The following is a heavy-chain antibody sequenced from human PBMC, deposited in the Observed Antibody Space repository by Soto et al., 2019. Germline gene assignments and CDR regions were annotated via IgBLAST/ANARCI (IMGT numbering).Heavy chain of an antibody. Sequence: GGSLRLSCAASGFTFSSYSMNWVRQAPGKGLEWVSYISSSSSTIHYSDSVKGRFTISRDNAKNSLYLQMNSLRAEDTAVYYCAGSGYYHNSGMDVWGQGTTVTVSS. CDR2: ISSSSSTI. V-gene: IGHV3-48*01. CDR3: AGSGYYHNSGMDV. CDR1: GFTFSSYS. J-gene: IGHJ6*02. D-gene: IGHD3-22*01.